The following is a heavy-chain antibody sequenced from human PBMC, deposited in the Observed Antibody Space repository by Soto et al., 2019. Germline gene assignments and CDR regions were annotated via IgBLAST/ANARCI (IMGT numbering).Heavy chain of an antibody. J-gene: IGHJ6*02. Sequence: QVQLQESGPGLVKPSETLSLTCSVSGGSISSYYWSWSRQSPGKGLEWIGYIHTTGNSNYNPSLKSRVTISVDTSKNQFSLKLSSVTAADTAMYYCARQFQYYYGLDVWGQGTTVTVSS. CDR3: ARQFQYYYGLDV. CDR1: GGSISSYY. CDR2: IHTTGNS. V-gene: IGHV4-59*08.